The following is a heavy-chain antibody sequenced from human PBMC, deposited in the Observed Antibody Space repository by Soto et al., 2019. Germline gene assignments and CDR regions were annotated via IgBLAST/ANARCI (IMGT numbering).Heavy chain of an antibody. CDR1: GFTFSSYW. D-gene: IGHD7-27*01. CDR3: GRAPGGTGIVDY. Sequence: EVQLVESGGGLVQPGGSLRLSCTASGFTFSSYWMQWVRQAPGKGLVWVSRINSEGTTTTYADSVKGRFTISRDNAKNTLFLQMNSLRAEGTAVYYCGRAPGGTGIVDYWGLGTLVTVSS. J-gene: IGHJ4*02. CDR2: INSEGTTT. V-gene: IGHV3-74*01.